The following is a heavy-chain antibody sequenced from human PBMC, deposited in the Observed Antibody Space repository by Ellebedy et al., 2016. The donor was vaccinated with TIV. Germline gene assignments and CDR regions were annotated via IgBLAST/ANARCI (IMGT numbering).Heavy chain of an antibody. CDR1: GYTFTSYD. CDR2: MNPNSGNT. Sequence: ASVKVSCXASGYTFTSYDINWVRQATGQGLEWMGWMNPNSGNTGYAQKFQGRVTMTRNTSITTAYMELSRLRSDDTAVYYCARGTRIQLWSSRPYYFDYWGQGTLGHRLL. V-gene: IGHV1-8*01. J-gene: IGHJ4*02. CDR3: ARGTRIQLWSSRPYYFDY. D-gene: IGHD5-18*01.